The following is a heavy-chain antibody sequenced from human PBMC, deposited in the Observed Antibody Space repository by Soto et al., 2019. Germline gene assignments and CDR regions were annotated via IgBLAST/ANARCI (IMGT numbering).Heavy chain of an antibody. J-gene: IGHJ4*02. CDR1: GFIFSNAW. V-gene: IGHV3-15*07. D-gene: IGHD3-22*01. CDR3: TTDHPYSYHGSCYDH. Sequence: EVQLVESGGGLVKPGGSLRLSCAASGFIFSNAWMNWVRQAPGKGLEWVGRIKSKTDGGTTDYAAPVKGRFSISRDDSKNTVFLQMNSLKAEDTAVYYCTTDHPYSYHGSCYDHWGQGTLVTVSS. CDR2: IKSKTDGGTT.